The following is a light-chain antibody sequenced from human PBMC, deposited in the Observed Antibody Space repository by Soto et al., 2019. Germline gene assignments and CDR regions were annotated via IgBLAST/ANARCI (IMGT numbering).Light chain of an antibody. J-gene: IGLJ1*01. Sequence: QSALTQPPSASGSPGQSVTISCTGTSSDVGGYNYVSWYQQHPGKAPKLMIYEVNKRPSGVPDRFSGSKSGNTASPTVSGLQAEDEADYYCSSYAGSTNPNFVFGNGTKVTVL. V-gene: IGLV2-8*01. CDR1: SSDVGGYNY. CDR2: EVN. CDR3: SSYAGSTNPNFV.